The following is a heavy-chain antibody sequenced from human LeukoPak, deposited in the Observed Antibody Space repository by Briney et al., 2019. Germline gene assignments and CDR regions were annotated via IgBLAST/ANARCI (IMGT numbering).Heavy chain of an antibody. CDR1: GFTFSSYE. CDR2: ISSSGSTI. CDR3: ARDTGCGDYAIFDY. J-gene: IGHJ4*02. D-gene: IGHD4-17*01. V-gene: IGHV3-48*03. Sequence: PGGSLRPSCAASGFTFSSYEMNWVRQAPGKGLEWVSYISSSGSTIYYADSVKGRFTISRDNAKNSLYLQMNSLRAEDTAVYYCARDTGCGDYAIFDYWGQGTLVTVSS.